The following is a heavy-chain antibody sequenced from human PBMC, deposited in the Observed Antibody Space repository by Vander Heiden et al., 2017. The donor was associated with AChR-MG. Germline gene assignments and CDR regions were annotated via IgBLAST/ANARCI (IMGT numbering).Heavy chain of an antibody. V-gene: IGHV4-39*01. D-gene: IGHD2-2*01. CDR2: IYYMGST. Sequence: QLQLQESGPGLVKPSETLSLTCTVSGGSISSSSYYWGWIRQPPGKGLEWIGSIYYMGSTYYNPSLKSRVTISVDTSKNQFSLKLSSVTAADTAVYYCASRYCSSTSCYEGSYYYYGMDVWGQGTTVTVSS. CDR1: GGSISSSSYY. J-gene: IGHJ6*02. CDR3: ASRYCSSTSCYEGSYYYYGMDV.